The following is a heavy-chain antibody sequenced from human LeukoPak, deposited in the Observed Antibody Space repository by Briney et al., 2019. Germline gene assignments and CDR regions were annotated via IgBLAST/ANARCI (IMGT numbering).Heavy chain of an antibody. CDR2: IRYDGSNK. Sequence: GGSLRLSCAPSGFTFSSYGMHWVRQAPGKGLEWVAFIRYDGSNKYYADSVKGRFTISRDNSKNTLYLQMNSLRAEDTAVYYCAKDLGYCSSTSCRDFDYWGQGTLVTVSS. J-gene: IGHJ4*02. CDR3: AKDLGYCSSTSCRDFDY. D-gene: IGHD2-2*01. V-gene: IGHV3-30*02. CDR1: GFTFSSYG.